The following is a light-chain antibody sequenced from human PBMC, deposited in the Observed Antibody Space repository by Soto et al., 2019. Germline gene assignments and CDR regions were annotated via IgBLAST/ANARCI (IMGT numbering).Light chain of an antibody. CDR2: LGS. Sequence: DIVMTQSPLSLPVTPGEPASISCRSSQSLIHTNGFHYLDWYLEKPGQSPQLLIYLGSSRASGVPDRFTASASGTDFTLKIRRVEAEDVGIYYCMQTLQTPRTFGQGTKVEIK. CDR3: MQTLQTPRT. V-gene: IGKV2-28*01. J-gene: IGKJ1*01. CDR1: QSLIHTNGFHY.